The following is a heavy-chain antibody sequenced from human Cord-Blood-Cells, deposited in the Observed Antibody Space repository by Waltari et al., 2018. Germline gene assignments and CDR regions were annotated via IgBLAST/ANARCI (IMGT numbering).Heavy chain of an antibody. D-gene: IGHD3-22*01. CDR3: ARGYYYYDSSGYYY. CDR2: TRNKANSYTT. CDR1: GFTFSDHY. J-gene: IGHJ4*02. Sequence: EVQLVESGGGLVQPGGSLRLSCAASGFTFSDHYMAWVRQAPGKGLEWVGRTRNKANSYTTEYAASVKGRFTISRDDSKNSLYLQMNSLKTEDTAVYYCARGYYYYDSSGYYYWGQGTLVTVSS. V-gene: IGHV3-72*01.